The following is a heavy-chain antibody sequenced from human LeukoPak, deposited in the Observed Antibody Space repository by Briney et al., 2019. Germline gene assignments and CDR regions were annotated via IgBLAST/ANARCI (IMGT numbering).Heavy chain of an antibody. D-gene: IGHD4-11*01. CDR3: ARTTDYLNWFDP. V-gene: IGHV5-51*01. CDR1: RHSFTIYW. Sequence: GESLKISCKGSRHSFTIYWIGWVRQMPGKGLEWMGIIYPGDSDTRYSPSFQGQVTISADKSISAAYLQWSSLKASDTAVYYCARTTDYLNWFDPWGQGTPVTVSS. CDR2: IYPGDSDT. J-gene: IGHJ5*02.